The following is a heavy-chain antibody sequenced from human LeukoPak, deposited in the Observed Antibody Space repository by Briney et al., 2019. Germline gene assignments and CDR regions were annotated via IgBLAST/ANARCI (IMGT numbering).Heavy chain of an antibody. D-gene: IGHD3-3*01. V-gene: IGHV4-61*02. CDR2: IYSSGST. CDR1: DGSISSGNYY. J-gene: IGHJ6*03. Sequence: PSETLCLTCTVSDGSISSGNYYWSWIRQPAGKGLEWIGRIYSSGSTDYNPSLKSRVTISVDTSKNQLSLKLSSVTAADTAVYYCARCPYDFWSGYPPHYYYYMDVWGKGTTVTVSS. CDR3: ARCPYDFWSGYPPHYYYYMDV.